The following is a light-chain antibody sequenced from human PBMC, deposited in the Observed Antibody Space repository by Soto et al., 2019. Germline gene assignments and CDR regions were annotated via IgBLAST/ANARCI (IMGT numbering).Light chain of an antibody. CDR3: QQRSNWPLT. CDR2: DAS. J-gene: IGKJ5*01. CDR1: QSVSSSY. V-gene: IGKV3D-20*02. Sequence: IVLTQSPGTLSLYPEERATLSCRASQSVSSSYLAWYQQKPGQAPRLLIYDASNRATGIPARFSGSGSGTDFTLTISSLEPEDFAAYYCQQRSNWPLTFGQGTRLEIK.